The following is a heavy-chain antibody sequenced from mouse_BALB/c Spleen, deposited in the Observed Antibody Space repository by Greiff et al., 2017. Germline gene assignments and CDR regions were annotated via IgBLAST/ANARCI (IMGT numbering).Heavy chain of an antibody. CDR3: ARAAYDYDVGSYAMDY. D-gene: IGHD2-4*01. CDR2: INSNGGST. CDR1: GFTFSSYG. Sequence: EVQRVESGGGLVQPGGSLKLSCAASGFTFSSYGMSWVRQTPDKRLELVATINSNGGSTYYPDSVKGRFTISRDNAKNTLYLQMSSLKSEDTAMYYCARAAYDYDVGSYAMDYWGQGTSVTVSS. J-gene: IGHJ4*01. V-gene: IGHV5-6-3*01.